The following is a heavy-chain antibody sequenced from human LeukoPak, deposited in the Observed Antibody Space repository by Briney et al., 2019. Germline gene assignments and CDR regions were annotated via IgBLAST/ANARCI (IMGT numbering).Heavy chain of an antibody. D-gene: IGHD3-10*01. Sequence: ASVKVSCKASGYTFTGYYMHWVRQAPGQGLEWMGWINPNSGGTNYAQKFQGRVTMTRDTSISTAYMELSRLRSDDTAVYYCARGYHYGSGSYYYGMDVWGQGTTVTVSS. V-gene: IGHV1-2*02. J-gene: IGHJ6*02. CDR2: INPNSGGT. CDR3: ARGYHYGSGSYYYGMDV. CDR1: GYTFTGYY.